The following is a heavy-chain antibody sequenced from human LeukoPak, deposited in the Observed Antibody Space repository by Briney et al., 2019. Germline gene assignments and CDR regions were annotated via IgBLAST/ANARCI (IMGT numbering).Heavy chain of an antibody. D-gene: IGHD3-10*01. J-gene: IGHJ3*02. V-gene: IGHV4-59*01. CDR1: GGSISSYY. CDR3: ARPVSSGSYSGAFDI. Sequence: SETLSLTCTVSGGSISSYYWSWIRHPPGEGLEWIGYVYYSGSTDYNPSLESRVTISVDTSKSHFSLKLNSVTAADTAVYYCARPVSSGSYSGAFDIWGQGTRVTVSS. CDR2: VYYSGST.